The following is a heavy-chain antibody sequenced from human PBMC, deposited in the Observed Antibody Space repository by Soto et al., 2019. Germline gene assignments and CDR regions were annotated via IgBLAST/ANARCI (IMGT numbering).Heavy chain of an antibody. CDR3: ARERGGYSYGYFDY. J-gene: IGHJ4*02. CDR1: SGSISSSNW. CDR2: IYHSGST. Sequence: SLTCAVSSGSISSSNWWSWVRQPPGKGLEWIGEIYHSGSTNYNPSLKSRVTISVDKSKNQFSLKLSSVTAADTAVYYCARERGGYSYGYFDYWGQGTLVTVSS. V-gene: IGHV4-4*02. D-gene: IGHD5-18*01.